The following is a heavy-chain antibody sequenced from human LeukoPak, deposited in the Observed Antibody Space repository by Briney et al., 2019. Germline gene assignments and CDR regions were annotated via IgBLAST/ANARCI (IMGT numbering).Heavy chain of an antibody. CDR2: IYYSGST. J-gene: IGHJ4*02. CDR3: ARQRYFDWSINQIDY. D-gene: IGHD3-9*01. Sequence: PSETLSLTCTVSGGFISSSSYYWGWIRQPPGKGLEWIGSIYYSGSTYYNPSLKSRVTISVDTSKNQFSLKLSSVTAADTAVYYCARQRYFDWSINQIDYWGQGTLVTVSS. CDR1: GGFISSSSYY. V-gene: IGHV4-39*01.